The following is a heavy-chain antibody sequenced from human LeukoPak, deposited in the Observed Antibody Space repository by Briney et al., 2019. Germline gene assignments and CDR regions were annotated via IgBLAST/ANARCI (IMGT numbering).Heavy chain of an antibody. Sequence: GGSLRLSCAASGLTFSNYWMGWVRQAPGKGLEWVANIKQDGSEIYYVDSVKGRFTISRDTAKDSLYLQMNSLRAEDTAVYYCASERGADYWGQGTLVTVSS. CDR1: GLTFSNYW. V-gene: IGHV3-7*01. CDR3: ASERGADY. CDR2: IKQDGSEI. J-gene: IGHJ4*02. D-gene: IGHD3-10*01.